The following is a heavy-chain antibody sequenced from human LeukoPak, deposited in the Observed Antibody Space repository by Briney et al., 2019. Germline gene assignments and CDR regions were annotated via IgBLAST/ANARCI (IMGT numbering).Heavy chain of an antibody. D-gene: IGHD2-21*01. CDR2: INSDGINI. CDR1: GFSFSTNQ. J-gene: IGHJ5*02. Sequence: GGSLRRSCAASGFSFSTNQMHWVRQGPGKGLVWVSRINSDGINILYADSVKGRITISRHNARNTLYLQMNSLRAEDTAVYYCATYSRPWGQGTLVTVSS. CDR3: ATYSRP. V-gene: IGHV3-74*01.